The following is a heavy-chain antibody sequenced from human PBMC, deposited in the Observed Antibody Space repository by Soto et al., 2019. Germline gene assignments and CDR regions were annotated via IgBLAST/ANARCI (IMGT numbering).Heavy chain of an antibody. V-gene: IGHV3-30*18. CDR1: GFTFSRYG. J-gene: IGHJ1*01. D-gene: IGHD2-15*01. CDR3: AKGVVVDTTYFQH. CDR2: ISYEGSDK. Sequence: QVQLVESGGGVVQPGSSLRLSCAASGFTFSRYGMHWVRQAPGKWLEWGAVISYEGSDKYYADSVKGRFTISRYNSNNTLYLQIDSLSAEDTAVYYCAKGVVVDTTYFQHWGQGTLVTVSS.